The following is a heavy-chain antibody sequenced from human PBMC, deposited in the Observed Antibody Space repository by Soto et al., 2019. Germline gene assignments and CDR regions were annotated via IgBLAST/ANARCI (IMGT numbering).Heavy chain of an antibody. CDR1: GFTFSSYG. CDR2: ISYDGSNK. D-gene: IGHD3-10*01. V-gene: IGHV3-30*18. J-gene: IGHJ6*02. CDR3: AKEGGYYGSGSYSVGENYYGMDV. Sequence: QVQLVESGGGVVQPGRSLRLSCAASGFTFSSYGMHWVRQAPGKGLEWVAVISYDGSNKYYADSVKGRFTISRDNSKNTLYLQIDCLGAEDTAVYYCAKEGGYYGSGSYSVGENYYGMDVWGQGTTVTVSS.